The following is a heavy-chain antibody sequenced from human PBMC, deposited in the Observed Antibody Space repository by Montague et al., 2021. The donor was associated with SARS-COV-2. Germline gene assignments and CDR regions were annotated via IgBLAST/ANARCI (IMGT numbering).Heavy chain of an antibody. CDR1: GGSIRSYY. CDR3: ARYRSYFEH. Sequence: SETLSLTCTVSGGSIRSYYWSWIRQTPGKGLEWIGYIYYDGSTSYNPSLKSRVTMSVDSSKNQFSLRLSSVTAADTAVYYCARYRSYFEHWGQGTLVTVSS. D-gene: IGHD3-16*02. V-gene: IGHV4-59*03. J-gene: IGHJ4*02. CDR2: IYYDGST.